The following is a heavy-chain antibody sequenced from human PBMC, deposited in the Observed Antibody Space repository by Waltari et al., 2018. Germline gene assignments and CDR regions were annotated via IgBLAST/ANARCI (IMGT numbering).Heavy chain of an antibody. V-gene: IGHV3-30*03. J-gene: IGHJ4*02. CDR2: ISSDGTKG. CDR3: ARLQSRSAYTFDH. D-gene: IGHD3-16*01. Sequence: QVQLVESGGGVVQPGGSLRLSCVASGAGFSFSSFAIHWVRQAPGKGLEWVGVISSDGTKGHYSDSVEGRFTISRDSSRMTVFLQMDSLRTEDTGVYYCARLQSRSAYTFDHWGQGTLVAVSA. CDR1: GAGFSFSSFA.